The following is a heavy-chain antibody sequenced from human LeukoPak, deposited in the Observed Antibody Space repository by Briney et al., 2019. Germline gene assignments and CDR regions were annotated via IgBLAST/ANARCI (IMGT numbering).Heavy chain of an antibody. Sequence: PGGSLTLPCAASGFTFSTYGMHWVRHAPGRGLEWVALMSYFGGKMYYANSVNGRCTISTDNSKNTLYLQINSLIPDDTAVYYCAKVKRQWWIFDALYIWGQGTTFTVSS. CDR1: GFTFSTYG. J-gene: IGHJ3*02. D-gene: IGHD2-8*01. CDR2: MSYFGGKM. V-gene: IGHV3-30*18. CDR3: AKVKRQWWIFDALYI.